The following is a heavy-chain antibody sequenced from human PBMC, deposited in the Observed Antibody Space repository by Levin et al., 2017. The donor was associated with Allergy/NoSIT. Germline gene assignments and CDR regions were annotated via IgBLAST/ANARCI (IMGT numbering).Heavy chain of an antibody. CDR1: GFSFSSYS. J-gene: IGHJ4*02. D-gene: IGHD3-10*01. Sequence: GGSLRLSCAASGFSFSSYSMNWVRQAPGKGLEWISYISSTSTTIYYADSVKGRFTISRDNVKNSLYLQMSSLRDEDTADYYCARVDARDYFGSGTFFDHWGQGARVTVSS. CDR2: ISSTSTTI. V-gene: IGHV3-48*02. CDR3: ARVDARDYFGSGTFFDH.